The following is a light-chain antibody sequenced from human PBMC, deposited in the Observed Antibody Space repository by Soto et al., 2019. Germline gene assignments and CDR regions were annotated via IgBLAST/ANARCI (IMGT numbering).Light chain of an antibody. CDR3: GSYTSSSTQV. CDR1: SRDVGGYNY. J-gene: IGLJ2*01. CDR2: DVS. V-gene: IGLV2-14*01. Sequence: QSALTQPASVSGSPGQSITISCTGTSRDVGGYNYVSWYQQHPGKAPKLMIYDVSNRPSGVSNRFSGSKSGNTASLTISGLQAEDEADYYCGSYTSSSTQVFGGGTKLTVL.